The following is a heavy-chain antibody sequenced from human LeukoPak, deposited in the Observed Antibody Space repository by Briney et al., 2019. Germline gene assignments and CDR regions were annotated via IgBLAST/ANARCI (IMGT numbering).Heavy chain of an antibody. D-gene: IGHD3-3*01. CDR2: INHSGST. J-gene: IGHJ3*02. CDR1: GGSFSGYY. CDR3: ARGPSYDFWSGSDAFDI. V-gene: IGHV4-34*01. Sequence: SETLSLTCAVYGGSFSGYYWSWIRHPPGKGLEWIGEINHSGSTNYNPSLKSRVTISVDTSKNQFSLKLSSVTAADTAVYYCARGPSYDFWSGSDAFDIWGQGTMVTVSS.